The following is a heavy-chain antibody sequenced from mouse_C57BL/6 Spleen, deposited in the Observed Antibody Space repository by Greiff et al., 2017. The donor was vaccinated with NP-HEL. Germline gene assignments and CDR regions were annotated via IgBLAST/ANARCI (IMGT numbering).Heavy chain of an antibody. J-gene: IGHJ4*01. CDR1: GYAFSSSW. CDR2: IYPGDGDT. D-gene: IGHD1-1*01. CDR3: SRSRTVEAMDY. V-gene: IGHV1-82*01. Sequence: VQLQQSGPELVKPGASVKISCKASGYAFSSSWMNWVKQRPGKGLEWIGRIYPGDGDTNYNGKFKGKATLTGDKSSSTAYMQLSRLTSEDSAVYFCSRSRTVEAMDYWGQGTSVTVSS.